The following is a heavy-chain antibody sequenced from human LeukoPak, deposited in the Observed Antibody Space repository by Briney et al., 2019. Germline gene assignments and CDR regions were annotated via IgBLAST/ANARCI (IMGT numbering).Heavy chain of an antibody. CDR2: ISSSGGST. V-gene: IGHV3-23*01. D-gene: IGHD3-16*02. CDR1: GSTFSNYA. Sequence: PGGSLRLSCAASGSTFSNYAMSWVRQAPGKGLEWVSTISSSGGSTYYADSVKGRFTISRDNSKNTLYLQMNGLRAEDTAVYYCARGVGVWGSYRQYYFDYWGQGTLVTVSS. J-gene: IGHJ4*02. CDR3: ARGVGVWGSYRQYYFDY.